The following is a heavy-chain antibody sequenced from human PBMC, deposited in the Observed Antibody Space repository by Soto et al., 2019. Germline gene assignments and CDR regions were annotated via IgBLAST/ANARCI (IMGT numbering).Heavy chain of an antibody. Sequence: PSETLSLTCAVYGGSFSGYYWSWIRQPPGKGLEWIGEINHSGSTNYNPSLKSRVTISVDTSKNQFSLKLSSVTAADTAVYYCARRDDYSINYWGQGTLVTVSS. CDR2: INHSGST. V-gene: IGHV4-34*01. CDR3: ARRDDYSINY. D-gene: IGHD4-4*01. CDR1: GGSFSGYY. J-gene: IGHJ4*02.